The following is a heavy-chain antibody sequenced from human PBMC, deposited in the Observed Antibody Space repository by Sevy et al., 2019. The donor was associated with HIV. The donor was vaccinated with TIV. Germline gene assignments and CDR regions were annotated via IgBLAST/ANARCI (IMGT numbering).Heavy chain of an antibody. CDR3: ARGGEMATIRLRAFDI. J-gene: IGHJ3*02. CDR2: ISSSGSTI. V-gene: IGHV3-11*01. CDR1: GFTFSDYY. D-gene: IGHD5-12*01. Sequence: GGSLRLSCAASGFTFSDYYMSWIRQAPGKGLEWVSYISSSGSTIYYANSGKGRFTISRDNAKNSLYLQMNSLRAEDTAVYYCARGGEMATIRLRAFDIWGQGTMVTVSS.